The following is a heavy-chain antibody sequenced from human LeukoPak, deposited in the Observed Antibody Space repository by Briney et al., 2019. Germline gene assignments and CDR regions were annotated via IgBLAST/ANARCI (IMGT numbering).Heavy chain of an antibody. J-gene: IGHJ6*03. D-gene: IGHD5-12*01. CDR3: ARGGRYSQHYYYYMDV. V-gene: IGHV4-34*01. CDR1: GGSFSGYY. Sequence: PSETLSLTCAVYGGSFSGYYWSWIRQPPGKGLEWIGEINHSGSTNYNPSLKSRVTISVDTSKNQFSLKLSSVTAADTAVYYCARGGRYSQHYYYYMDVWGKGTTVTVSS. CDR2: INHSGST.